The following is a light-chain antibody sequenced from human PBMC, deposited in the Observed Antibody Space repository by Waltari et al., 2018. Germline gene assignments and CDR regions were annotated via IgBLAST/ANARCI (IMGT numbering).Light chain of an antibody. Sequence: DIQMTQSPSSLSASVGDRVTITCRASENVNNHLHWYQQKPGKAPKLLLYKASTLPTGVPSRFSGSGSGADYTFTIRNLQSEDVATYYCQHGYGTPYSFGQGTKVEIK. CDR3: QHGYGTPYS. CDR2: KAS. CDR1: ENVNNH. V-gene: IGKV1-39*01. J-gene: IGKJ2*03.